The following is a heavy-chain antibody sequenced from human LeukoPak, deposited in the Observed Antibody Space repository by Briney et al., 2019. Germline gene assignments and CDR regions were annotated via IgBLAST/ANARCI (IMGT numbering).Heavy chain of an antibody. V-gene: IGHV3-30-3*01. J-gene: IGHJ4*02. D-gene: IGHD2-2*02. CDR3: ARGENCSSTSCYILPFDY. CDR1: GFTFSSYA. CDR2: ISYDGSNK. Sequence: PGGSLGLSCAASGFTFSSYAMHWVRQAPGKGLEWVAVISYDGSNKYYADSVKGRFTISRDNSKNTLYLQMNSLRAEDTAVYYCARGENCSSTSCYILPFDYWGQGTLVTVSS.